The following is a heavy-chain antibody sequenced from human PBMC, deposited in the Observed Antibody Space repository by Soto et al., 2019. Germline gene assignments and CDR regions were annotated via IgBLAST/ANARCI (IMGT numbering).Heavy chain of an antibody. D-gene: IGHD6-13*01. Sequence: PSETLSLTCTVSGGSISSYYWSWIRQPPGKGLEWIGYIYNSGSTNYNPSLKSRVTISVDTSKNQFSLKLSSVTAADTAVYYCAGEYSANGSRWYGYWGQGTLVTVSS. CDR2: IYNSGST. CDR3: AGEYSANGSRWYGY. J-gene: IGHJ4*02. CDR1: GGSISSYY. V-gene: IGHV4-59*08.